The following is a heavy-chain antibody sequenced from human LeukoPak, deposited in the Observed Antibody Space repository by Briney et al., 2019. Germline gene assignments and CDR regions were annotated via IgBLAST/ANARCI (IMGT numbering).Heavy chain of an antibody. CDR3: ARLRAAMVDY. CDR1: GGSIGSSNYH. D-gene: IGHD5-18*01. Sequence: SETLSLTCTVSGGSIGSSNYHWGWIRQSPGKGLEWIGTIYYSGSTYYHPSLKSRVTISIDTAKNQFSLKLSSVTAADTAVYYCARLRAAMVDYWGQGTLVTVSS. V-gene: IGHV4-39*01. CDR2: IYYSGST. J-gene: IGHJ4*02.